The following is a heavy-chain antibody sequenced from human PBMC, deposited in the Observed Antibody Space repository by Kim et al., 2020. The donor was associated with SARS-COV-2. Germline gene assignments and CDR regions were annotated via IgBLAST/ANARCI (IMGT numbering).Heavy chain of an antibody. Sequence: GGSTFYADSVKGRFTISRDNSKNTLYLQMNSLRAEDTAMYYCARLPYGMDVWGQGTTVTVSS. CDR2: GGST. V-gene: IGHV3-53*01. CDR3: ARLPYGMDV. J-gene: IGHJ6*02.